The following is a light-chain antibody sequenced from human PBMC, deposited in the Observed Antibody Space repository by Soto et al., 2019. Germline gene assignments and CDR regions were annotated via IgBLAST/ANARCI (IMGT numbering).Light chain of an antibody. CDR1: QSISSW. CDR3: QQYNTFWT. V-gene: IGKV1-5*01. J-gene: IGKJ1*01. CDR2: DVS. Sequence: DIQMTQSPXALSASVRDRVTITCRASQSISSWLAWYQQKPGKAPKLLIYDVSNLESGVPSRFSGSGSETEFTLTISSLQPDDVATYYCQQYNTFWTFSQGTKVDIK.